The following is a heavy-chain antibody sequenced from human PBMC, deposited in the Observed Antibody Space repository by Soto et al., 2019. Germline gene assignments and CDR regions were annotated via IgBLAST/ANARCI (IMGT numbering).Heavy chain of an antibody. J-gene: IGHJ5*02. D-gene: IGHD4-17*01. CDR2: MNPNSGNT. CDR1: GYTFTSYD. CDR3: ARAPTTRYNWFDP. V-gene: IGHV1-8*01. Sequence: EASVKVSCKASGYTFTSYDINWVRQATGQGLEWMGWMNPNSGNTGYAQKFQGRVTMTRNTSISTAYMELSSLRSEDTAVYYCARAPTTRYNWFDPWGQGTLVTVSS.